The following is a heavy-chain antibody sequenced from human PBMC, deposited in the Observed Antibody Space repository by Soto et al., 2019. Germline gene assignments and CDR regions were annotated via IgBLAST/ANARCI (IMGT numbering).Heavy chain of an antibody. CDR3: ARGVCTNGVCYFDY. Sequence: QVQLVQSGAEVKKPGASVKVSCKASGFTFTGWYIHWVRQAPGQGLEWMGWINPNNGGTNSAQKFQGRVTMTRDTSISTAYMELSRLRSDGTAVYYCARGVCTNGVCYFDYWGQGTLVTVSS. V-gene: IGHV1-2*02. CDR2: INPNNGGT. CDR1: GFTFTGWY. J-gene: IGHJ4*02. D-gene: IGHD2-8*01.